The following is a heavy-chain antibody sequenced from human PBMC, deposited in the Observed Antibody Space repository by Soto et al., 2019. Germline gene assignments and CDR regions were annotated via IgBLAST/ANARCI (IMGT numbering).Heavy chain of an antibody. CDR2: ISYDGGNK. V-gene: IGHV3-30*18. CDR3: AKDLVVLGTPYSAMDV. J-gene: IGHJ6*02. Sequence: QVQLVESGGGVVQPGRSLRLSCAASGFTFSSYAMHWVRQAPGKGLEWVTAISYDGGNKYYPDSLKGRFTLSRDNSKTTLYLQMHSLSAEDTAVYYCAKDLVVLGTPYSAMDVWGQGTTVTVSS. D-gene: IGHD2-2*01. CDR1: GFTFSSYA.